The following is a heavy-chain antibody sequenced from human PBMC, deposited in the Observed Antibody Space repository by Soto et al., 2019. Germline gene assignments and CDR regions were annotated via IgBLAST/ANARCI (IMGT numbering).Heavy chain of an antibody. CDR3: AREVDYDFWSGYRSDAFDI. D-gene: IGHD3-3*01. CDR1: GGTFSSYA. J-gene: IGHJ3*02. Sequence: SVKVSCKASGGTFSSYAISWVRQAPGQGLEWMGGIIPIFGTANYAQKFQGRVTITADESTSTAYMELSSLRSEDTAVYYCAREVDYDFWSGYRSDAFDIWGRGTMVTVSS. CDR2: IIPIFGTA. V-gene: IGHV1-69*01.